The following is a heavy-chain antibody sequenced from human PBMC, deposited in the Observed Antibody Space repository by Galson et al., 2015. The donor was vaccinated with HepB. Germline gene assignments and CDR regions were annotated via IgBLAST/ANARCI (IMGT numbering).Heavy chain of an antibody. J-gene: IGHJ4*02. CDR2: IHYSGST. D-gene: IGHD3-10*01. Sequence: TLSLTCTVSGDSISSGDHYWSWIRQPPGKGLEWIGHIHYSGSTSYTPSLKSRVTISVDTSKNQFSLKLNSVTAADTAVYFCARATWFGELGYGYWGQGTLVTVSS. CDR1: GDSISSGDHY. CDR3: ARATWFGELGYGY. V-gene: IGHV4-30-4*01.